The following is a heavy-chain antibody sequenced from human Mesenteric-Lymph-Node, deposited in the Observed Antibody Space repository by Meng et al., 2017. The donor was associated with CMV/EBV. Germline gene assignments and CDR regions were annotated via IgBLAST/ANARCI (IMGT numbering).Heavy chain of an antibody. CDR2: IWYDGSNK. CDR3: ARTYGSGSYALDY. Sequence: GESLKISCAASGFTFSSYGMHWVRQAPGKGLEWVAVIWYDGSNKYYADSVKGRFTISRDNSKNTLYLQMNSLRAEDTAVYYCARTYGSGSYALDYWGQGTLVTVSS. J-gene: IGHJ4*02. CDR1: GFTFSSYG. D-gene: IGHD3-10*01. V-gene: IGHV3-33*01.